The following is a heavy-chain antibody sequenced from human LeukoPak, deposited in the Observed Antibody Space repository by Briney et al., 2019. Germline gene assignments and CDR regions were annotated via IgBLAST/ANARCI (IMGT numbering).Heavy chain of an antibody. D-gene: IGHD3-10*01. CDR1: GGSFSGYY. J-gene: IGHJ4*02. CDR3: ARGWNRMVRGVIGY. CDR2: INHSGST. Sequence: SETLSLTRAVYGGSFSGYYWSWLRQPPGKGLEGLGEINHSGSTNYNPSLKSRVTISVDTSKNQFSLKLSSVTAADTAVYYCARGWNRMVRGVIGYWGQGTLVTVSS. V-gene: IGHV4-34*01.